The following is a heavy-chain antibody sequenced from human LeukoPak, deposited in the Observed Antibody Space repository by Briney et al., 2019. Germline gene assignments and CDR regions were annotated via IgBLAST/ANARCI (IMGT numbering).Heavy chain of an antibody. CDR2: IYYSGST. V-gene: IGHV4-59*12. J-gene: IGHJ5*02. D-gene: IGHD6-13*01. CDR3: ARGDSSSWYIWFDP. Sequence: PSETLSLTFTVSGGSISSYYWSWIRQPPGKGLEWIGYIYYSGSTNYNPSLKSRVTISVDRSKNQFSLKLSSVTAADTAVYYCARGDSSSWYIWFDPWGQGTLVTVSS. CDR1: GGSISSYY.